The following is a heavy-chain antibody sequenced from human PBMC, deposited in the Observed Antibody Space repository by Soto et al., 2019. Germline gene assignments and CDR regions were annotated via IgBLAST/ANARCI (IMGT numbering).Heavy chain of an antibody. CDR1: GFSVSRNY. V-gene: IGHV3-53*02. J-gene: IGHJ4*02. CDR2: VYSGGAT. CDR3: ARVPGRL. Sequence: QLVETGGGLIQPGTSLTLSCAASGFSVSRNYMTWVRQAPGKGLEWVSIVYSGGATFYADSVKGRFILSRDDSQNTIYLQMNNLRAEDTAVYYCARVPGRLWGRGTLVTVAS. D-gene: IGHD3-10*01.